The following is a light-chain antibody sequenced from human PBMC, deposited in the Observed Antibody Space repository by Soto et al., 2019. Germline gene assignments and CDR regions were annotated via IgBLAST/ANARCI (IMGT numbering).Light chain of an antibody. V-gene: IGLV2-8*01. Sequence: QSALTQPPSASGSPGQSVTISCTGTSSDVGGYNYVSWYQHHPGKAPKLIIYEVYKRPSGVPDRFPGSKSGNTAALTVSGLQAEDDADYYCSSYVGTNSYVFGTGTRSPS. CDR1: SSDVGGYNY. CDR3: SSYVGTNSYV. CDR2: EVY. J-gene: IGLJ1*01.